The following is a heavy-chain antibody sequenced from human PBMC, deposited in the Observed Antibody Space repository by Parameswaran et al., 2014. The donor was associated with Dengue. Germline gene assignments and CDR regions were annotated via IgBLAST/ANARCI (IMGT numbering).Heavy chain of an antibody. CDR3: ARDFRGDDHYYYGMDV. Sequence: WIRQPPGKGLEWVSYISSSGSTIYYADSVKGRFTISRDNAKNSLYLQMNSLRAEDTAVYYCARDFRGDDHYYYGMDVWGQGTTVTVSS. V-gene: IGHV3-48*03. CDR2: ISSSGSTI. J-gene: IGHJ6*02. D-gene: IGHD4-17*01.